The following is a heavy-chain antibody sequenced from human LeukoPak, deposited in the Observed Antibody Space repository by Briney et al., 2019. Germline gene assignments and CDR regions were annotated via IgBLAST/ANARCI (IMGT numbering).Heavy chain of an antibody. J-gene: IGHJ6*03. CDR1: DDSISSSSYF. Sequence: PSETLSLTCTVSDDSISSSSYFLGWIRQPPRKGLESIGSIYYSGSTYYNPSLKSRVTISVDTSKSQFSLKLISVTAADTAVYYCARESDCTNGVCYRYYYYYSMDVWGKGTTVTVSS. CDR3: ARESDCTNGVCYRYYYYYSMDV. V-gene: IGHV4-39*02. D-gene: IGHD2-8*01. CDR2: IYYSGST.